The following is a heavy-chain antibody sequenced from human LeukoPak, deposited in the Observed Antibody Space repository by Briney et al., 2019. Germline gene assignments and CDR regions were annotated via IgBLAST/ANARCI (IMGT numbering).Heavy chain of an antibody. Sequence: GGSLRLSCAASGFTFSTYAMSWVRQAPGKGLEWVSAISGSGGSTYYADSVKGRFTISRDNSKNTLYLQMNSLRAEDTAVYYCAKDFWGGSYVTLYYFDYWGQGTLVTVSS. D-gene: IGHD1-26*01. V-gene: IGHV3-23*01. CDR1: GFTFSTYA. CDR3: AKDFWGGSYVTLYYFDY. J-gene: IGHJ4*02. CDR2: ISGSGGST.